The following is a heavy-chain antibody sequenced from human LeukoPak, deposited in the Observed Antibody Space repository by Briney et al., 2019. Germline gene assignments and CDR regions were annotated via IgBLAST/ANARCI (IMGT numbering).Heavy chain of an antibody. V-gene: IGHV4-34*01. J-gene: IGHJ5*02. CDR2: INHSGST. CDR1: GGSFSDYY. Sequence: SETLSLTCAVYGGSFSDYYWSWIRQPPGKGLEWIGEINHSGSTNYSPSLKSRVTISVDTSKKQFSLKLSSVTAADTAVYYCARHYFSTLTTLLRGVKKPKSRFDPWGQGTLVTVSS. CDR3: ARHYFSTLTTLLRGVKKPKSRFDP. D-gene: IGHD4-17*01.